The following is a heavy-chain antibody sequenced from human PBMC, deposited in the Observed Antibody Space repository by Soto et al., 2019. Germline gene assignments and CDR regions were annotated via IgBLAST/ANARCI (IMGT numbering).Heavy chain of an antibody. J-gene: IGHJ4*02. D-gene: IGHD3-10*01. Sequence: GGSLRLSCEASGFNFRNFWMHWVRQPPGKGPEWVSNIPSDGRDVSYADSVRGRFTISRDDARNTLYLQMSDLRVEDTAIYYCTRDDSGLGIDYWGQGTQVTVSS. CDR2: IPSDGRDV. CDR1: GFNFRNFW. CDR3: TRDDSGLGIDY. V-gene: IGHV3-74*01.